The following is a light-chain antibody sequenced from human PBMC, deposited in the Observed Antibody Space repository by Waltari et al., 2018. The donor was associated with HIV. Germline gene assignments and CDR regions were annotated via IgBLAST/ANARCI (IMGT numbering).Light chain of an antibody. V-gene: IGLV1-44*01. Sequence: QSVLTQPPSASGTPGQRVTVSCSGSSSNVGSNTVNWYQQLPGTAPKLLIYINKERPSGVPDRFSGSNSGTSASLAISGLQSEDEADYYCAAWDDTLHGYVFGTGTTVTVL. CDR1: SSNVGSNT. CDR2: INK. CDR3: AAWDDTLHGYV. J-gene: IGLJ1*01.